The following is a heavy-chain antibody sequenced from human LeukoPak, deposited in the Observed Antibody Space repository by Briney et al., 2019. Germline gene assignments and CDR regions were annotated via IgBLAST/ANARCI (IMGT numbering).Heavy chain of an antibody. V-gene: IGHV3-9*01. CDR3: ARGSYDSSGYYQRYYFDY. CDR2: VDWVSGNI. CDR1: GFTFEDYA. D-gene: IGHD3-22*01. Sequence: GGSLRLSCETFGFTFEDYAIHWVRQAPGKGLEWVSGVDWVSGNIGYADFVKGRFTITRDNAKRSMWLQMNSLRAEDTAVYYCARGSYDSSGYYQRYYFDYWGQGTLVTVSS. J-gene: IGHJ4*02.